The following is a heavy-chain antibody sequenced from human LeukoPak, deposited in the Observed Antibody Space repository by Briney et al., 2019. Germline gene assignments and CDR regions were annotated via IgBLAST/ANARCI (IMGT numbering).Heavy chain of an antibody. CDR3: ARHRDCSSGACYPDY. D-gene: IGHD2-15*01. CDR1: GYSFTSHW. V-gene: IGHV5-10-1*01. CDR2: IAPSDSYT. Sequence: GESPKISCKGSGYSFTSHWISWVRQMPGKGLEWMGRIAPSDSYTNYSPSFQGHVTISADKSISTAYLQWSSLKASDTAMYYCARHRDCSSGACYPDYWGQGTLVTVSS. J-gene: IGHJ4*02.